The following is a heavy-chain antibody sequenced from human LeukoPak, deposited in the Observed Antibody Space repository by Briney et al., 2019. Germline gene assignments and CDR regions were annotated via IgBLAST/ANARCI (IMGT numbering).Heavy chain of an antibody. CDR3: ARGRARDGSYPWFDS. Sequence: PSETLSLTCAVSGYSISSGYYWGWIRQPPGKGLEWIGSIYHSGSTYYNPSLKSRVTISVDTSKNQFSLQLRSVTAADTAIYHCARGRARDGSYPWFDSWGQGTLVTVSS. J-gene: IGHJ5*01. V-gene: IGHV4-38-2*01. CDR1: GYSISSGYY. CDR2: IYHSGST. D-gene: IGHD3-16*02.